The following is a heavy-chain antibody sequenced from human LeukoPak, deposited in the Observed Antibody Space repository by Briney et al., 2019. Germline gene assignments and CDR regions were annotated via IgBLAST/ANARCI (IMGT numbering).Heavy chain of an antibody. J-gene: IGHJ5*02. CDR2: IYYSGST. V-gene: IGHV4-59*01. D-gene: IGHD5-24*01. Sequence: SETLSLTCTVSGGSISSYYWSWIRQPPGKGLEWIGYIYYSGSTNYNPSLKSRVTISVDTSKNQFSLKLSSVTAADTAVYYCATRVEMATTGYNWFDPWGQGTLVTVSS. CDR1: GGSISSYY. CDR3: ATRVEMATTGYNWFDP.